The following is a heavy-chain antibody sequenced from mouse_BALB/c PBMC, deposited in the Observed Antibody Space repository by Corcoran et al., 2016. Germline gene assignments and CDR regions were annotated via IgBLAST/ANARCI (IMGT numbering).Heavy chain of an antibody. J-gene: IGHJ4*01. CDR2: IDPANGNT. CDR3: ASDYGSSDYYAMDY. V-gene: IGHV14-3*02. CDR1: GFNIKDTY. Sequence: EVQLQQSGAELVKPGASVKLSCTASGFNIKDTYMHWVKQRPEQGLEWIGRIDPANGNTKYDPKFQGKATITADTSSNTAYLQLSSLTSEDTAVYYCASDYGSSDYYAMDYWGQGTSVTVSS. D-gene: IGHD1-1*01.